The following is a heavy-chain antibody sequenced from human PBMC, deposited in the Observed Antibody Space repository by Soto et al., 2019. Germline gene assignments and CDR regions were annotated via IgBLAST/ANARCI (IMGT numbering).Heavy chain of an antibody. CDR1: GFTFSSYA. D-gene: IGHD6-19*01. J-gene: IGHJ4*02. CDR2: ISGSGGST. CDR3: AKKSSSGWYGDFDY. V-gene: IGHV3-23*01. Sequence: EVQLLESGGGLVQPGGSLRLSCAASGFTFSSYAMSWVRQAPGKGLEWVSAISGSGGSTYYADSVKGRFTISRDNSRNTLYLQMNSLGAEDTAVYYCAKKSSSGWYGDFDYWGQGTLVTVSS.